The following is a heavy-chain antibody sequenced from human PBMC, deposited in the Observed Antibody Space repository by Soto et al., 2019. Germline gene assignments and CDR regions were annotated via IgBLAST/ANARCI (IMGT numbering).Heavy chain of an antibody. J-gene: IGHJ4*01. CDR3: ARVHKEELVTVPAAHYDH. Sequence: QVRLQESGPGLVKSSETLSLTCTVSGGSLSSFYWGWIRRPPGKGLEWIGYIYHSGTTRYNASLKSGVTMSVDSSKNEFSLKFTSGNAADTATYYCARVHKEELVTVPAAHYDHWGHGTLVTVAS. V-gene: IGHV4-59*01. D-gene: IGHD2-2*01. CDR1: GGSLSSFY. CDR2: IYHSGTT.